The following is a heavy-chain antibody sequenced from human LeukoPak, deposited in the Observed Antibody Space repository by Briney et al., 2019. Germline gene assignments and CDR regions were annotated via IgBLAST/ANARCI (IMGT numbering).Heavy chain of an antibody. CDR2: INPNSGGT. CDR3: ARDSTAMVNYYGSGSYYHDY. D-gene: IGHD3-10*01. J-gene: IGHJ4*02. V-gene: IGHV1-2*02. Sequence: GASVTVSCKASGYTFTGYYMHWVRQAPGQGLEWMGWINPNSGGTNYAQKFQGRVTMTRDTSISTAYMELSRLRSDDTAVYYCARDSTAMVNYYGSGSYYHDYWGQGTLVTVSS. CDR1: GYTFTGYY.